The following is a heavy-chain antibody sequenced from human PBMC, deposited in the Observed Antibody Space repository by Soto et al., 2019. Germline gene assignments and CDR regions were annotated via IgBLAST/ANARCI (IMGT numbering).Heavy chain of an antibody. V-gene: IGHV3-23*01. CDR1: GFTFSSYA. J-gene: IGHJ6*02. CDR2: LSGSGVST. Sequence: EVQLLESGGGLVQPGGSLRLSCAAPGFTFSSYAMSWVRQAPGKGLEWVSALSGSGVSTYYADSVKDRFTISRDNSKNTLYLQMNSLRAEDTAVYYCAKGGGSKDYYDTSGYYLYYYYAMDVWGQGTTVTVSS. D-gene: IGHD3-22*01. CDR3: AKGGGSKDYYDTSGYYLYYYYAMDV.